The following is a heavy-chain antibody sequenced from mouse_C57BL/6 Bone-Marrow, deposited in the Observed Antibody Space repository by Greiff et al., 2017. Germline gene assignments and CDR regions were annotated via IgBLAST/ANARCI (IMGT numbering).Heavy chain of an antibody. Sequence: EVMLVESGGGLVKPGGSLKLSCAASGFTFSDYGMHWVRQAPEQGLEWVAYISSGSSNIYYADTLKGRYSISRDNAKNTLFLQMASLRSEDTAMYYCARMPTDYYGSSLMDYWGQGTSVTVSS. D-gene: IGHD1-1*01. CDR1: GFTFSDYG. V-gene: IGHV5-17*01. CDR3: ARMPTDYYGSSLMDY. CDR2: ISSGSSNI. J-gene: IGHJ4*01.